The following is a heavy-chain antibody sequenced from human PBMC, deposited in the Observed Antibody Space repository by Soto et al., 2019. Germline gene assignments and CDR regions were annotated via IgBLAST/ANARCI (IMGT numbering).Heavy chain of an antibody. D-gene: IGHD7-27*01. CDR3: VRLTGNSWLDS. J-gene: IGHJ5*01. CDR1: GFTFSDYY. CDR2: ISSSGSTI. Sequence: GGSLRLSCAASGFTFSDYYMTWIRQAPGKGLEWVSYISSSGSTIYYADSVKGRFTISRDNAKNSLYVHLNSVTPDDTAVYYCVRLTGNSWLDSWGQGTLVTVSS. V-gene: IGHV3-11*04.